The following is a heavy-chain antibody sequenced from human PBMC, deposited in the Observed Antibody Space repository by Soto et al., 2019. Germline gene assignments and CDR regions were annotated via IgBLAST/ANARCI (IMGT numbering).Heavy chain of an antibody. D-gene: IGHD1-26*01. V-gene: IGHV4-34*01. J-gene: IGHJ4*02. Sequence: PSETLSLTCAVYGGSFSGYYWSWIRQPPGKGLEWIGEINHSGSTNYNPSLKSRVTISVDTSKNQFSLKLSSVTAADTAVYYCTRGLFSGSSYSGSWYYFDSWGQGTMVTVSS. CDR3: TRGLFSGSSYSGSWYYFDS. CDR1: GGSFSGYY. CDR2: INHSGST.